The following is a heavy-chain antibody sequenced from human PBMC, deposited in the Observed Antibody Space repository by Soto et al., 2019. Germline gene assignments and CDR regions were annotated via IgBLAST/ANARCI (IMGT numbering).Heavy chain of an antibody. CDR3: ARDDYSNYVGYYGMDV. V-gene: IGHV4-30-4*01. J-gene: IGHJ6*02. CDR2: IYYSGST. Sequence: KPSETLSLTCTVSGGSISSGDYYWSWIRQPPGKGLEWIGYIYYSGSTYYNPSLKSRVTISVDTSKNQFSLKLSSVTAADTAVYYCARDDYSNYVGYYGMDVWGQGTTVTVSS. D-gene: IGHD4-4*01. CDR1: GGSISSGDYY.